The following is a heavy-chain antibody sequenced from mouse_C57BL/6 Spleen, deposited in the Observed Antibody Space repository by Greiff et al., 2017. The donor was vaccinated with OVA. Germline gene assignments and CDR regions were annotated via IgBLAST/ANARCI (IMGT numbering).Heavy chain of an antibody. CDR1: GYTFTDYN. D-gene: IGHD2-2*01. J-gene: IGHJ4*01. V-gene: IGHV1-18*01. CDR2: ITPNNGGT. CDR3: AREGYDLVMDY. Sequence: VQLQQSGPELVKPGASVKIPCKASGYTFTDYNMDWVKQSHGKSLEWIGDITPNNGGTIYNQKFKGKATLTVDKSSSTAYMERRSLTSEDTAVYYCAREGYDLVMDYWGQGTSVTVSS.